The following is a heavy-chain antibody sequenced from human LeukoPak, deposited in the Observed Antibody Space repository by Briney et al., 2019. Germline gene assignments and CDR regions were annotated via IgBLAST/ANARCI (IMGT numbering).Heavy chain of an antibody. CDR2: INPSGGST. J-gene: IGHJ4*02. CDR3: ARVPKYDSSGYWFDY. Sequence: GASVKVSCKASGYTFTSYYMHWVRQASGQGLEWMGIINPSGGSTSYAQKFQGRVTMTRDTSTSTVYMELSSLRSEDTAVYYCARVPKYDSSGYWFDYWGQGTLVTVSS. D-gene: IGHD3-22*01. CDR1: GYTFTSYY. V-gene: IGHV1-46*01.